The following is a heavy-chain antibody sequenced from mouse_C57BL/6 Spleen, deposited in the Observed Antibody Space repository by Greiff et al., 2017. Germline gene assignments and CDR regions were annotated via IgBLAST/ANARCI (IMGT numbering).Heavy chain of an antibody. CDR1: GYAFSSYW. V-gene: IGHV1-80*01. CDR3: VRVPCTTTGVATRYFDV. J-gene: IGHJ1*03. D-gene: IGHD1-1*01. CDR2: IYPGDGDT. Sequence: QVQLQQSGAELVKPGASVKISCKASGYAFSSYWMNWVKQRPGKGLEWIGQIYPGDGDTNYNGKFKGKATLTADKSSSTAYMQRSSLTSEDSAVYFCVRVPCTTTGVATRYFDVWGTGTTVTVSS.